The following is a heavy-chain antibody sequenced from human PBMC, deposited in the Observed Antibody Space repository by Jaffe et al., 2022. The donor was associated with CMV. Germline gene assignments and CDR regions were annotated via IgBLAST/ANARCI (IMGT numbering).Heavy chain of an antibody. CDR1: GFTFSSYA. CDR2: ISGSGGST. V-gene: IGHV3-23*01. Sequence: EVQLLESGGGLVQPGGSLRLSCAASGFTFSSYAMSWVRQAPGKGLEWVSAISGSGGSTYYADSVKGRFTISRDNSKNTLYLQMNSLRAEDTAVYYCAKDDSSGYYLHSFEGEFDYWGQGTLVTVSS. CDR3: AKDDSSGYYLHSFEGEFDY. J-gene: IGHJ4*02. D-gene: IGHD3-22*01.